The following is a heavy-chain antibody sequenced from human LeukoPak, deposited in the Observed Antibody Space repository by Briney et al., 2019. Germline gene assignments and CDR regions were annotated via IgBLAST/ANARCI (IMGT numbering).Heavy chain of an antibody. CDR3: ARDPYSNYFDY. CDR2: INPDTGGT. V-gene: IGHV1-2*02. CDR1: GYTFTGYY. J-gene: IGHJ4*02. D-gene: IGHD5-18*01. Sequence: ASVKVSCKASGYTFTGYYIHWVRQAPGQGLEWMGWINPDTGGTDYAQKFQGRVPMTRDTSISTAYMELSRLRSDDTAVYYCARDPYSNYFDYWGQGTLVTVSS.